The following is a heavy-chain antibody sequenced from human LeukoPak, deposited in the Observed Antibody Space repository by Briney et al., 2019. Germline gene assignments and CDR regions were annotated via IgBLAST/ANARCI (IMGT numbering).Heavy chain of an antibody. CDR2: IYYSGST. Sequence: MTSQTLSLTCTVSGGSISSGDYYWSWIRQPPGKGLEWIGYIYYSGSTYYNPSLKSRVTISVDTSKNQFSLKLSSVTAADTAVYYCARDNYYDSSGYGEYYFDYWGQGTLVTVSS. CDR1: GGSISSGDYY. V-gene: IGHV4-30-4*01. CDR3: ARDNYYDSSGYGEYYFDY. D-gene: IGHD3-22*01. J-gene: IGHJ4*02.